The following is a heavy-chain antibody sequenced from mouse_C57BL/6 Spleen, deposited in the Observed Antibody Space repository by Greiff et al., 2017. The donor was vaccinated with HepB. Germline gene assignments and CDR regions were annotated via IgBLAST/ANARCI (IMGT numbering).Heavy chain of an antibody. CDR3: ARISTVVAKGAWFAY. CDR2: INPNNGGT. Sequence: EVQLQQSGPELVKPGASVKISCKASGYTFTDYYMNWVKQSHGKSLEWIGDINPNNGGTSYNQKFKGKATLTVDKSSSTAYMELRSLTSEDSAVYYCARISTVVAKGAWFAYWGQGTLVTVSA. V-gene: IGHV1-26*01. J-gene: IGHJ3*01. D-gene: IGHD1-1*01. CDR1: GYTFTDYY.